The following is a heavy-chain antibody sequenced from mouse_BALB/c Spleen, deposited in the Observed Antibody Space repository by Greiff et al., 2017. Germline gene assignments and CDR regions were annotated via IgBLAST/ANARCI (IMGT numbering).Heavy chain of an antibody. V-gene: IGHV5-6-5*01. Sequence: EVKLMESGGGLVKPGGSLKLSCAASRFTFSSYAMSWVRQTPEKRLEWVASISSGGSTYYPDSVKGRFTISRDNARNILYLQMSSLRSEDTAMYYCARGLITTATLAMDYWGQGTSVTVSS. D-gene: IGHD1-2*01. CDR3: ARGLITTATLAMDY. CDR1: RFTFSSYA. CDR2: ISSGGST. J-gene: IGHJ4*01.